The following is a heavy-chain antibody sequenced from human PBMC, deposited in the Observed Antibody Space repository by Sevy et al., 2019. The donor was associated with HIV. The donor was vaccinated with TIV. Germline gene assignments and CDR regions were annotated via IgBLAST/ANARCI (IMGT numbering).Heavy chain of an antibody. D-gene: IGHD2-21*01. V-gene: IGHV3-33*07. CDR2: IWHDGSSK. CDR3: ARDGSVVSPYYYYAMDV. J-gene: IGHJ6*02. Sequence: GGSLRVSCAASGFTFSNYGMYWVRQAPGKGLEWVAIIWHDGSSKHYADSVKRRFTISRENSKNALYLQMNNLRAEDTAVYYCARDGSVVSPYYYYAMDVWGQGTTVTVSS. CDR1: GFTFSNYG.